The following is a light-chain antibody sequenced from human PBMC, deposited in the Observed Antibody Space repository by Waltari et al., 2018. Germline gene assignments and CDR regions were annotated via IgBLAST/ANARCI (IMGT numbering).Light chain of an antibody. CDR1: RSNIGTNT. Sequence: QSVLTQPPSASGTPGQGVTISCSGSRSNIGTNTVNLYQQLPGTAPKVLMYSNNQRPSGVPDRFSGSKSGTSASLAVSGLQSEDEGDYYCATWDDSLNGVVFGGGTKLTVL. CDR2: SNN. J-gene: IGLJ2*01. V-gene: IGLV1-44*01. CDR3: ATWDDSLNGVV.